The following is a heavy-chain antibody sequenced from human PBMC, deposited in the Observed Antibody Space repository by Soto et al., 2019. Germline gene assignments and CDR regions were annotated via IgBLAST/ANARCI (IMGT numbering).Heavy chain of an antibody. CDR3: AREGPGSPGAIDYGDSRDRFDP. V-gene: IGHV3-21*01. CDR1: GFTFSSYS. CDR2: ISSSSSYI. J-gene: IGHJ5*02. D-gene: IGHD4-17*01. Sequence: EVQLVESGGGLVKPGGSLRLSCAASGFTFSSYSMNWVRQAPGKGLEWVSSISSSSSYIYYADSVKGRFTISRDNAKNSLYLQMNSLRAEDTTVYYCAREGPGSPGAIDYGDSRDRFDPWGQGTLVTVSS.